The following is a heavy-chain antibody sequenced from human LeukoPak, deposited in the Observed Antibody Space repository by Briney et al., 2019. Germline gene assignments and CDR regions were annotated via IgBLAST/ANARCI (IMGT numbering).Heavy chain of an antibody. CDR2: IWYDGTKK. J-gene: IGHJ4*02. D-gene: IGHD2-15*01. V-gene: IGHV3-33*01. CDR3: ARDTCSGGSYYSGYFDY. CDR1: GFTFSSSG. Sequence: GGSLRLSCAASGFTFSSSGVHWVRQAPGKGLEWVAVIWYDGTKKNYADSVKGRFTISRDNSKNTLYLQMNSLRAEDTAVYYCARDTCSGGSYYSGYFDYWGQGTLVTVSS.